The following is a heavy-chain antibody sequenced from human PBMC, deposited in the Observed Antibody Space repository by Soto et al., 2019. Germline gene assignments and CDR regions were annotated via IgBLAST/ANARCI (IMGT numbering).Heavy chain of an antibody. CDR1: GFTFSSYG. D-gene: IGHD4-17*01. CDR2: IWYDGSNK. J-gene: IGHJ4*02. V-gene: IGHV3-33*01. Sequence: GGSLRLSCAASGFTFSSYGMHWVRQAPGKGLEWVAVIWYDGSNKYYADSVKGRFTISRDNSKNTLYLQMNSLRAEDTAVFYCARDVGYGAAALYYFDYWGQGTLVTVSS. CDR3: ARDVGYGAAALYYFDY.